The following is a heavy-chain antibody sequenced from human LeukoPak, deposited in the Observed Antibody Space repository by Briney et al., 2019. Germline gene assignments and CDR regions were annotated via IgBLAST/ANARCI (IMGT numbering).Heavy chain of an antibody. V-gene: IGHV1-2*02. D-gene: IGHD2-8*01. J-gene: IGHJ6*02. CDR2: INPNGGGT. CDR1: GYTFTGYY. CDR3: AGDQLLRQDIVVMVYYYYGMDV. Sequence: ASLSLSCTASGYTFTGYYMHWVRQAPGQGLEWMGWINPNGGGTNYAQTFKGRVTITRDTSISTAYMELSRLRAEDTAVYYCAGDQLLRQDIVVMVYYYYGMDVWGQGTTVTVSS.